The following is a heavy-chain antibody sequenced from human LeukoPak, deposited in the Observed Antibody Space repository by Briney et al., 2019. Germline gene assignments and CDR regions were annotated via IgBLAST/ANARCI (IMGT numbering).Heavy chain of an antibody. Sequence: ASVKVSCKASGYTFTGYYMHWVRQAPGQGLEWMGWINPNSGGTNYAQKSQGRVTMTRDTSISTAYMELSRLRSDDTAVYYCASSYYDSSGYHGWFDPWGQGTLVTVSS. V-gene: IGHV1-2*02. CDR3: ASSYYDSSGYHGWFDP. D-gene: IGHD3-22*01. CDR2: INPNSGGT. CDR1: GYTFTGYY. J-gene: IGHJ5*02.